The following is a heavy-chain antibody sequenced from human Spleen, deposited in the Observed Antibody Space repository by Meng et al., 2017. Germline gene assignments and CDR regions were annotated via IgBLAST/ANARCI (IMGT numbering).Heavy chain of an antibody. V-gene: IGHV3-23*01. D-gene: IGHD6-6*01. J-gene: IGHJ4*02. Sequence: GESLKISCAASGFTFSSYAMSWVRQAPGKGLEWVSAISGSGGSTYYADSVKGRFTIPRDNSKKTLYLQMNSLRAEDTAVYYCARDQSIMADYFYSWGQGSLVTVSS. CDR3: ARDQSIMADYFYS. CDR1: GFTFSSYA. CDR2: ISGSGGST.